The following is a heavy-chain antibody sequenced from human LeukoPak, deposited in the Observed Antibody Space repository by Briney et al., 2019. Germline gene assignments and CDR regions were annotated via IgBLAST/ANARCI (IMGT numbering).Heavy chain of an antibody. CDR3: ARRGVHTAMGTREHDAFDI. J-gene: IGHJ3*02. CDR2: FYYSENI. Sequence: SETLSLTCTVSGGSISNYYWSWIRQPPGKGLERIGYFYYSENIYYKPSLKSRVTISVDTYKTQISLKLSSVSAADTAMYYCARRGVHTAMGTREHDAFDIWGQGTMVTVSS. D-gene: IGHD5-18*01. V-gene: IGHV4-59*01. CDR1: GGSISNYY.